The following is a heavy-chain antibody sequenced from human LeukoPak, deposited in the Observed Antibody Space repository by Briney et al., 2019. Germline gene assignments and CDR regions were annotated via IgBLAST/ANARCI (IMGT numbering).Heavy chain of an antibody. CDR2: INPNSGGT. D-gene: IGHD6-19*01. J-gene: IGHJ5*02. CDR3: ARAGRRYSSGWYRFSWFDP. V-gene: IGHV1-2*02. CDR1: GYTFTSYG. Sequence: ASVKVSCKASGYTFTSYGISWVRQAPGQGLEWMGWINPNSGGTNYAQKFQGRVTMTRDTSISTAYMELSRLRSDDTAVYYCARAGRRYSSGWYRFSWFDPWGQGTLVTVSS.